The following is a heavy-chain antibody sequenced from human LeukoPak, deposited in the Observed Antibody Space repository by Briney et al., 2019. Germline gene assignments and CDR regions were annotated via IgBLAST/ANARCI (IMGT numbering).Heavy chain of an antibody. CDR2: TNPSGGST. CDR1: GYTFSSYY. J-gene: IGHJ1*01. V-gene: IGHV1-46*01. D-gene: IGHD6-13*01. Sequence: GASVKVSCKASGYTFSSYYMHWVRQAPGQGLEWMGITNPSGGSTSYAQKFQGRVTMTRDTSTSTVYMDLSSLRSEDTAVYYCARAAANTEVQHWGQGTLVTVSS. CDR3: ARAAANTEVQH.